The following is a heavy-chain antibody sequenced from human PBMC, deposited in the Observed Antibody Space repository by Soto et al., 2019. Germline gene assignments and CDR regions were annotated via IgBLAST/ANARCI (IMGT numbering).Heavy chain of an antibody. Sequence: QITLKESGPTLVKPTQTLTLTCTFSGFSLSTSGVGVGWIRQPPGKALEWLALIYWDDDKRYSPSLKSRLTINKDTSKNQVVITMTNMDPVDTATYYCAHSPGIAVAGTPSRYYYYYMDVWGKGTTVTVSS. CDR1: GFSLSTSGVG. D-gene: IGHD6-19*01. CDR2: IYWDDDK. CDR3: AHSPGIAVAGTPSRYYYYYMDV. J-gene: IGHJ6*03. V-gene: IGHV2-5*02.